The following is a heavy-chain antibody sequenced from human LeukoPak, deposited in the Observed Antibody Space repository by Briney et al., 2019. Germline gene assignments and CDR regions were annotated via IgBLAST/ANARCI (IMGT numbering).Heavy chain of an antibody. CDR1: GSTFTSYG. CDR2: ISAYNGNT. CDR3: ARVALVGAIVPRDY. D-gene: IGHD1-26*01. Sequence: GASVKLSCKASGSTFTSYGISWVREAPGQGLEWMGWISAYNGNTNYAQKLQGRVTMTTDTATSTAYMELRSLRSDDTAVYYCARVALVGAIVPRDYWGQGTLVTVSS. V-gene: IGHV1-18*01. J-gene: IGHJ4*02.